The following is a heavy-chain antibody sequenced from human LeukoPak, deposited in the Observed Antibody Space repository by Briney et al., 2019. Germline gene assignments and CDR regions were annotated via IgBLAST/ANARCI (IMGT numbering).Heavy chain of an antibody. CDR1: GFTFSSYE. CDR3: ARGDRGWGLDY. V-gene: IGHV3-48*03. Sequence: GGSLRLSCAASGFTFSSYEMNWVRQAPGKGLEWVSYISSSGSTIYYADSVKGRFTISRDNAKNSLYLQMNSLRAEDTAVYYCARGDRGWGLDYWGQGTLVTVSS. J-gene: IGHJ4*02. CDR2: ISSSGSTI. D-gene: IGHD6-19*01.